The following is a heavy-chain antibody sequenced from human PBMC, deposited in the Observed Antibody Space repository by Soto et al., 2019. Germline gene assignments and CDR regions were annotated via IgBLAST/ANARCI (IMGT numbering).Heavy chain of an antibody. CDR1: GVSISSGGYY. D-gene: IGHD1-1*01. V-gene: IGHV4-31*03. Sequence: QVQLQESGPGLVKPSQTLSLTCTVSGVSISSGGYYWSWIRQHPGKGLEWIGYIYYTGSTYYNPSLKSRVIMSLDTSKNQFSLKLSSVTVADTAVYYCARGSQLERDAFDIWGQGTMVTVSS. CDR2: IYYTGST. J-gene: IGHJ3*02. CDR3: ARGSQLERDAFDI.